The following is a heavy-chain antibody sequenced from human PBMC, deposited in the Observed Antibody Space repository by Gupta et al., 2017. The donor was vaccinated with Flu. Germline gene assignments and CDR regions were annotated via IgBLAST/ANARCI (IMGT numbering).Heavy chain of an antibody. J-gene: IGHJ4*02. D-gene: IGHD5-24*01. Sequence: VQLVESGGGLVQPGGSLRLSCAVSGFTFSAYWMAGVRQAPGKGLEWVANIKEDGGEKYYVDSVKGRFTISRDNAENSLYLQMNSLRVEDTAVYYCARHGSHHFDYWGQGSLVTVSS. CDR3: ARHGSHHFDY. V-gene: IGHV3-7*01. CDR2: IKEDGGEK. CDR1: GFTFSAYW.